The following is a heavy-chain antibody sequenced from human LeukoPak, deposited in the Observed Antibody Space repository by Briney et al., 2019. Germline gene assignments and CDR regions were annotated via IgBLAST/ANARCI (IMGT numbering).Heavy chain of an antibody. J-gene: IGHJ3*02. CDR2: ISYDGSNK. V-gene: IGHV3-30*03. Sequence: PGGSLRLSCAASGFTFSSYGVHWVRQAPGKGLEWVAVISYDGSNKYYADSVKGRFTISRDNSKNTLYLQMNSLRAEDTAVYYCAMGVRYCSGGSCYSLYDAFDIWGQGTMVTVSS. D-gene: IGHD2-15*01. CDR3: AMGVRYCSGGSCYSLYDAFDI. CDR1: GFTFSSYG.